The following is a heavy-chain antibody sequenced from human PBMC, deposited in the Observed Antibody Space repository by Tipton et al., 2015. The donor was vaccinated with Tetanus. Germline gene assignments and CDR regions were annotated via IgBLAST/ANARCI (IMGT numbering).Heavy chain of an antibody. CDR1: GYTFTSYG. J-gene: IGHJ3*02. Sequence: QLVQSGAEVKKPGASVKVSCKASGYTFTSYGISWVRQAPGQGLEWMGWISAYNGSTNYAQKLQGRVTMTTDTSTSTAYMELRSLRSDDTAVYYCARIRILTETTVTTFAFDIWGQGTMVTVSS. CDR2: ISAYNGST. D-gene: IGHD4-17*01. V-gene: IGHV1-18*01. CDR3: ARIRILTETTVTTFAFDI.